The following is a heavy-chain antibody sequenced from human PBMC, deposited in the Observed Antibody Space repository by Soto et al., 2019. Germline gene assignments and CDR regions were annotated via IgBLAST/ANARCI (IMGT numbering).Heavy chain of an antibody. J-gene: IGHJ4*02. V-gene: IGHV3-23*01. Sequence: TGGSLRLSCAASGFTFSSYAMSWVRQAPGKGLEWVSAISGSGGSTYYADSVKGRFTIARDNSKNTLYLQMNSLRAEDTAVYYCANRVNSGLGYYFDYWGQGTLVTVSS. D-gene: IGHD2-8*02. CDR1: GFTFSSYA. CDR2: ISGSGGST. CDR3: ANRVNSGLGYYFDY.